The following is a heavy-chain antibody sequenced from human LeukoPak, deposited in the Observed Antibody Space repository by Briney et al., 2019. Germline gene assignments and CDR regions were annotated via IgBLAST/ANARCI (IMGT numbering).Heavy chain of an antibody. D-gene: IGHD6-6*01. Sequence: PGGSLRLSCAASGFTFSSSEMNWVRQAPGKGLEWVSYISSGSSYIFYADSVKGRFTISRDNAKNSLYLQMNSLRVKDTAVYYCARGGIAARFAYWGQGTLVTVSS. CDR1: GFTFSSSE. CDR2: ISSGSSYI. V-gene: IGHV3-48*03. CDR3: ARGGIAARFAY. J-gene: IGHJ4*02.